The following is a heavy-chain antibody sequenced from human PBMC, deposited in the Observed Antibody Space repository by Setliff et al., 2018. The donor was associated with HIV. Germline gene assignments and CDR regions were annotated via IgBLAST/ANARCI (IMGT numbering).Heavy chain of an antibody. CDR1: GGSISSYY. CDR3: AKDIPGPAINSGRIKNWFDP. Sequence: PSETLSLTCTVSGGSISSYYWSWIRQPAGKGLEWIGYIYYSGSTNYNPSLKSRVTISLDTSKNQFSLKLTSVTAADTAVYYCAKDIPGPAINSGRIKNWFDPWGEGTLVTVSS. CDR2: IYYSGST. D-gene: IGHD6-19*01. V-gene: IGHV4-59*01. J-gene: IGHJ5*02.